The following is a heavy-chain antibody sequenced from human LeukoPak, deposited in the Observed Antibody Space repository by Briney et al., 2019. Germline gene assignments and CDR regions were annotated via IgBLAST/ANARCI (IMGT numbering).Heavy chain of an antibody. CDR3: ARHTTLWTTVTQGYYYYGMDV. CDR1: GYSFTSYW. J-gene: IGHJ6*02. Sequence: GESLKISCKGSGYSFTSYWISWVRQMPGKGLEWMGRIDPSDSYTNYSPSFQGHVTISADKSISTAYLQWSSLKASDTAMYYCARHTTLWTTVTQGYYYYGMDVWGQGTTVTVSS. CDR2: IDPSDSYT. V-gene: IGHV5-10-1*01. D-gene: IGHD4-17*01.